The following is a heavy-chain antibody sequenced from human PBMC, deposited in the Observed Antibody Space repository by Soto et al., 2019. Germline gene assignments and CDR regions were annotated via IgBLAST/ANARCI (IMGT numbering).Heavy chain of an antibody. CDR1: GYTFTSYG. CDR3: ARGLPGSDFWSGYYMPYYYGMDV. D-gene: IGHD3-3*01. Sequence: GASVKVSCKASGYTFTSYGISWVRQAPGQGLEWMGWISAYNGNTNYAQKLQGGVTMTADTSTSTAYMELRSLRSDDTAVYYCARGLPGSDFWSGYYMPYYYGMDVWGQGTTVTVSS. V-gene: IGHV1-18*01. J-gene: IGHJ6*02. CDR2: ISAYNGNT.